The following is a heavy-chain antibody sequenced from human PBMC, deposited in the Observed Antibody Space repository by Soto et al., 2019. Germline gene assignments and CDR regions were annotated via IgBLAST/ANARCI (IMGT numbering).Heavy chain of an antibody. D-gene: IGHD2-2*02. CDR3: AKDRVDTANFDY. CDR2: ISGSGGST. CDR1: GLTFSSYA. J-gene: IGHJ4*02. V-gene: IGHV3-23*01. Sequence: GGSLRLSCAASGLTFSSYAMSWVRQAPGKGLEWVSAISGSGGSTYYADSVKGRFTISRDNSKNTLYLQMNSLRAEYTAVYYCAKDRVDTANFDYWVQGTLVTVSS.